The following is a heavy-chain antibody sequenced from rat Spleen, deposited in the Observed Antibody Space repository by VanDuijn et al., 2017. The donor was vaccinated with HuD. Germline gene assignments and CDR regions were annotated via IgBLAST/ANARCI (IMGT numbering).Heavy chain of an antibody. CDR2: ISYDGGST. CDR1: GFIFSDHY. CDR3: ATEPGYNSYFDY. Sequence: EVQLMESGGGLVQPGRSLKLSCAASGFIFSDHYVAWVRQAPTKGLEWVASISYDGGSTYYRDSVKGRFTISRDNAKSSLYLQMDSLRSEDTATYYCATEPGYNSYFDYWGQGVMVTVSS. J-gene: IGHJ2*01. D-gene: IGHD1-4*01. V-gene: IGHV5-20*01.